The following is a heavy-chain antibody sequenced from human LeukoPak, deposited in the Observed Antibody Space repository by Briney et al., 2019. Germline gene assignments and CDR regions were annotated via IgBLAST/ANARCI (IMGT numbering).Heavy chain of an antibody. CDR1: GFTFSSYA. J-gene: IGHJ3*02. D-gene: IGHD3-22*01. V-gene: IGHV3-23*01. CDR2: ISGSGGST. CDR3: ARERYYYDTSGYRDGFDI. Sequence: PGGSLRLSCAASGFTFSSYAMSWVRQAPGKGLEWVSAISGSGGSTYYADSVKGRFTISRDNSKNTLYLQMNSLKTEDTAVYYCARERYYYDTSGYRDGFDIWGQGTMVTVSS.